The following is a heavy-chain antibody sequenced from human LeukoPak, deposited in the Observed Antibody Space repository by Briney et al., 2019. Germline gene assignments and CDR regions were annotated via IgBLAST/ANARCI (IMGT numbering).Heavy chain of an antibody. V-gene: IGHV1-2*06. CDR2: INPNSGGT. J-gene: IGHJ6*02. D-gene: IGHD2-2*01. Sequence: ASVKVSCKASGYTFTGYYMHWGRQAPGQGLEWMVRINPNSGGTNYAQKLQGRVTMTRGRSISTAYMELSRLRSDDKAVYYCARGEGIVVVPAAIEASYYGMDVWGQGTTVTVSS. CDR3: ARGEGIVVVPAAIEASYYGMDV. CDR1: GYTFTGYY.